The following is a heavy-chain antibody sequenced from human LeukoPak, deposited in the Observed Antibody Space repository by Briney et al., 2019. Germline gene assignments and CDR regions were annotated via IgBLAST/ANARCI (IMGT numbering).Heavy chain of an antibody. V-gene: IGHV4-31*03. CDR2: IYYSGST. CDR3: ARDRFGELHPDY. J-gene: IGHJ4*02. CDR1: GGSISSGGYY. Sequence: PSETLSLTCTVSGGSISSGGYYWSWIRQHPGKGLEWIGYIYYSGSTYYNPSLKSRVTISVDTSKNQFSLKLSSVTAADTAVYYCARDRFGELHPDYWGQGTLVTVSS. D-gene: IGHD3-10*01.